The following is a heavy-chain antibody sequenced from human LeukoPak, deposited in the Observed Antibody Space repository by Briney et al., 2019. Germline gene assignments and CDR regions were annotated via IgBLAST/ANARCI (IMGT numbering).Heavy chain of an antibody. V-gene: IGHV1-18*01. CDR2: ISGYNGNI. CDR1: GYTFTRYG. J-gene: IGHJ4*02. D-gene: IGHD4-17*01. Sequence: ASVKVSCKASGYTFTRYGISWVRQAPGQGLEWMGWISGYNGNIKYAQKFQGRVTMTEDTSTDTAYMELSSLRSEDTAVYYCATEDGDYVIDYWGQGTLVTVSS. CDR3: ATEDGDYVIDY.